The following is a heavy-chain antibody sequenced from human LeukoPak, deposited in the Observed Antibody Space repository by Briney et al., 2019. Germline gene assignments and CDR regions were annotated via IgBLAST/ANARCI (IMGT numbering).Heavy chain of an antibody. CDR1: GFTFSNAW. Sequence: GGSLRLSCAASGFTFSNAWMSWVRQAPGKGLEWVGRIKSKTDGGTTDYAAPVKGRFTISRDDSKNKLYLQMNSLKTEDTAVYYCTTDHPRYGDYDSSGYYWSREGIGFDYWGQGTLVTVSS. CDR2: IKSKTDGGTT. D-gene: IGHD3-22*01. CDR3: TTDHPRYGDYDSSGYYWSREGIGFDY. J-gene: IGHJ4*02. V-gene: IGHV3-15*01.